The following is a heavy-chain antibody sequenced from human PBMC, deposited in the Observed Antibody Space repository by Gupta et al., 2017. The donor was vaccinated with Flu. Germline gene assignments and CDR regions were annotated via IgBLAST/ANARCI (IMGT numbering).Heavy chain of an antibody. CDR3: ARVSGSSWYVFHY. Sequence: QVQLVESGGGVVQPGRSLRLSCAASGFTFSSYGMPWVRQAPGTGLEWVAVIWYDGSNKYYADSVKGRFTISRDNSKNTLYLQMNSLRAEDTAVYYCARVSGSSWYVFHYWGQGTLVTVSS. CDR1: GFTFSSYG. D-gene: IGHD6-13*01. J-gene: IGHJ4*02. V-gene: IGHV3-33*01. CDR2: IWYDGSNK.